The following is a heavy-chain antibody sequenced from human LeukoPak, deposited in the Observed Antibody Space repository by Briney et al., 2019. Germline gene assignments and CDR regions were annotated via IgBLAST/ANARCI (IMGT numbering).Heavy chain of an antibody. J-gene: IGHJ4*02. D-gene: IGHD3-22*01. CDR2: MRSKTQNYAT. Sequence: GGSLRLSCAASGFTFSDSGMHWVRQAPGKGLEWVGRMRSKTQNYATAYAASVKGRFTISRDDSKNTAFLQMNSVKTEDTAVYYCTNYDDSSDLWGYWGQGTLVTVSS. V-gene: IGHV3-73*01. CDR3: TNYDDSSDLWGY. CDR1: GFTFSDSG.